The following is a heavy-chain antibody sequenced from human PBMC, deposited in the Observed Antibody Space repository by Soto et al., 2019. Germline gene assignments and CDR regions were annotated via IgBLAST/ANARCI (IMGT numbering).Heavy chain of an antibody. D-gene: IGHD3-3*01. CDR2: IYHSGST. CDR3: ARDLPYYDFWSGSSPCELRPYYFDY. V-gene: IGHV4-4*02. J-gene: IGHJ4*02. Sequence: QVQLQESGPGLVKPSGTLSLTCAVSGGSISSSNWWSWVRQPPGKGLEWIGEIYHSGSTNYNPSLQSRVTISVDKSKHQFSLKLSSVTAADTAVYYCARDLPYYDFWSGSSPCELRPYYFDYWGQGTLVTVSS. CDR1: GGSISSSNW.